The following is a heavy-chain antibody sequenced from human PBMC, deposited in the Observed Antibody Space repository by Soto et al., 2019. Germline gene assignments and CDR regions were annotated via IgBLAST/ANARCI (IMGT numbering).Heavy chain of an antibody. CDR3: AKEHHYSSSWSEFDY. D-gene: IGHD6-13*01. Sequence: EVQLLESGGGLVQPGGSLRLFCAASGFTFSSYAMSWVRQAPGKGLEWVSAISGSGVSTYYADSVKGRFTISRDNSKNTLYLQMNSLRAEDTAVYYCAKEHHYSSSWSEFDYWGQGTLVTVSS. V-gene: IGHV3-23*01. J-gene: IGHJ4*02. CDR1: GFTFSSYA. CDR2: ISGSGVST.